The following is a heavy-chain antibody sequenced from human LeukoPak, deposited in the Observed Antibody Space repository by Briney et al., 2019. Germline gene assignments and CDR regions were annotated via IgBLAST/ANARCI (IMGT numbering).Heavy chain of an antibody. CDR3: ARVGVVVPAAIRGPLDY. CDR2: INWNGGST. J-gene: IGHJ4*02. Sequence: PGGSLRLSCGDSGFTFGTYWMHWVRQAPGKGLEWVTGINWNGGSTGYADSVKGRFTISRDNAKNSLYLQMNSLRAEDTALYYCARVGVVVPAAIRGPLDYWGQGTLVTVSS. CDR1: GFTFGTYW. D-gene: IGHD2-2*01. V-gene: IGHV3-20*04.